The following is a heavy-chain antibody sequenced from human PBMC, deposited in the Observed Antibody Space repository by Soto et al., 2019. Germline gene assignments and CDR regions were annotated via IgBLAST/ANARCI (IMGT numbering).Heavy chain of an antibody. V-gene: IGHV1-69*13. CDR3: VGVGYCSRSNCLLYYYHYGMDV. Sequence: SVKVSCKASGGTFSSHAISWVRQAPGRGLEWMGGIIPIFGTTNYAQNFRDRVTITADESTSTAYMELSSLKPEDTASDYCVGVGYCSRSNCLLYYYHYGMDVWGQGTTVTVSS. J-gene: IGHJ6*02. D-gene: IGHD2-2*03. CDR2: IIPIFGTT. CDR1: GGTFSSHA.